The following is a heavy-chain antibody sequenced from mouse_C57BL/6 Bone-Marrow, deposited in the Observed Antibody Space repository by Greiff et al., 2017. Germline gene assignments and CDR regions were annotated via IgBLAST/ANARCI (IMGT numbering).Heavy chain of an antibody. Sequence: QVQLQQSGPELVKPGASVKISCKASGYAFSSSWMNWVKQRPGKGLEWIGRIYPGDGDTNYNGKFKGKATLTADKSSSTAYMQLSSLTSEDSAVYFCARRGGLRPHWYFDVWGTGTTVTVSS. J-gene: IGHJ1*03. D-gene: IGHD2-4*01. CDR1: GYAFSSSW. CDR3: ARRGGLRPHWYFDV. V-gene: IGHV1-82*01. CDR2: IYPGDGDT.